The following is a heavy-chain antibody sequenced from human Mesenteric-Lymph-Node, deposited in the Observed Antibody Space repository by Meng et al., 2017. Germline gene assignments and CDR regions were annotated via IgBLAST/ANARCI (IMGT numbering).Heavy chain of an antibody. J-gene: IGHJ4*02. Sequence: QLQLPEPRPGRVMPSQTLSVTCTVSGGSVSSGGYYWTWIRQHPGKGLEWFGHIYYSGSTFYNPSLKRRVIISIDTSKNQFSLNLRSVTAADTAVYYCARVSSGWDYFDYWGQGTLVTVSS. CDR1: GGSVSSGGYY. CDR3: ARVSSGWDYFDY. CDR2: IYYSGST. V-gene: IGHV4-31*03. D-gene: IGHD6-19*01.